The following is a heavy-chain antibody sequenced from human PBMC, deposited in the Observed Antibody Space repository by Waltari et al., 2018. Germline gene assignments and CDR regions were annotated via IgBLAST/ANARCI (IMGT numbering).Heavy chain of an antibody. CDR2: ISYDGSNK. V-gene: IGHV3-30*18. J-gene: IGHJ6*03. CDR3: AKDYYGSGSYHYYMDV. D-gene: IGHD3-10*01. Sequence: QVQLVESGGGVVQPGRSLRLSCAASGFTFSSYGMHCVRQAPGKGLEWVAVISYDGSNKYYADSVKGRFTISRDNSKNTLYLQMNSLRAEDTAVYYCAKDYYGSGSYHYYMDVWGKGTTVTVSS. CDR1: GFTFSSYG.